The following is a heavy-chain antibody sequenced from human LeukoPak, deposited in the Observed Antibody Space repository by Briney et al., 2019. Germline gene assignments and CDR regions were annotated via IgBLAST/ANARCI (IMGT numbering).Heavy chain of an antibody. CDR1: GFTFSSYA. V-gene: IGHV3-23*01. D-gene: IGHD3-22*01. J-gene: IGHJ3*02. CDR3: AKDRYDSSGYWPGAFDI. Sequence: GGSLTLSCAASGFTFSSYAMSWVRQAPGKGLEWVSAISGSGGSTYYADSVKGRFTISRDNSKNTLYLQMNSLRAEDTAVYYCAKDRYDSSGYWPGAFDIWGQGTMVTVSS. CDR2: ISGSGGST.